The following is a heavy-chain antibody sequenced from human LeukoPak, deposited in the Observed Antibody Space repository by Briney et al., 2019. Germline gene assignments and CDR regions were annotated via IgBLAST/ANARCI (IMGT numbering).Heavy chain of an antibody. J-gene: IGHJ4*02. Sequence: NPSETLSLTCTVSGGSISSSSYYWGWIRQPPGEGLEWIGNIYYSGSTYYNPSLQSRVTVSVDTSKNQFSLKLSSVTAADTAVYYCVRRSDLTTNVDYWGQGTLVTVSS. V-gene: IGHV4-39*01. CDR1: GGSISSSSYY. CDR3: VRRSDLTTNVDY. CDR2: IYYSGST. D-gene: IGHD2-15*01.